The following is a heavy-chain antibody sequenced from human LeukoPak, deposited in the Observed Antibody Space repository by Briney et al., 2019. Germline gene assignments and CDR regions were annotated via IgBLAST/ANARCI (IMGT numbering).Heavy chain of an antibody. CDR1: GFTFSSYA. V-gene: IGHV3-23*01. CDR2: ISGSSGNT. D-gene: IGHD6-13*01. CDR3: ARAPGRQQLGYFQH. J-gene: IGHJ1*01. Sequence: PGGSLRLSCAASGFTFSSYAMSWVRQAPGKGLEWVSSISGSSGNTYYADSVKGRFTISRDNSNNTLYLQMNSLRAEDTAVYYCARAPGRQQLGYFQHWGQGTLVTVSS.